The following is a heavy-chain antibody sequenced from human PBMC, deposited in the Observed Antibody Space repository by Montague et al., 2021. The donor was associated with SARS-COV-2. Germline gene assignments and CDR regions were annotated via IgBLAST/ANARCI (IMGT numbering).Heavy chain of an antibody. Sequence: SETLSLTCAVHGGSFSGYYWNWIRQPPGKGLEWIGEINHGGNTNYNPSLKNRLTISVDTSKNQFSLKLISVAATDTAVYYCAKLRDGVVPSPILGIGPYFAYYYMDVWGKGTTVTVSS. CDR1: GGSFSGYY. CDR3: AKLRDGVVPSPILGIGPYFAYYYMDV. D-gene: IGHD2-15*01. V-gene: IGHV4-34*01. CDR2: INHGGNT. J-gene: IGHJ6*03.